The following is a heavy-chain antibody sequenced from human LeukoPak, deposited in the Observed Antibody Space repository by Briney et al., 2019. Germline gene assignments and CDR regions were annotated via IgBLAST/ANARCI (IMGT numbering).Heavy chain of an antibody. CDR2: IYTSGST. Sequence: PSETLSLTCTVSGGSISSYYWSWIRQPAGKGLEWIGRIYTSGSTNYNPSLKSRVTMSVDTSKNQFSLKLSSVTAADTAVYYCARDGRYCSGGSCYQVYYFDYWGPGTLVTVSS. CDR3: ARDGRYCSGGSCYQVYYFDY. V-gene: IGHV4-4*07. J-gene: IGHJ4*02. D-gene: IGHD2-15*01. CDR1: GGSISSYY.